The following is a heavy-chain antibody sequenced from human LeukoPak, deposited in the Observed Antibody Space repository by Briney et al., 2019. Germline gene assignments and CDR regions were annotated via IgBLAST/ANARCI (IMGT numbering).Heavy chain of an antibody. J-gene: IGHJ4*02. CDR3: VKDNPLDY. D-gene: IGHD1-14*01. CDR2: ISRSGSTK. V-gene: IGHV3-11*04. CDR1: GFTFNDYN. Sequence: GGSLRLSCAASGFTFNDYNMRWIRQAPGKGLEWVSSISRSGSTKYYADSVKGRFTISRDNAKNSLFLHINSLRAEDTAVYYCVKDNPLDYWGQGTLVIVSS.